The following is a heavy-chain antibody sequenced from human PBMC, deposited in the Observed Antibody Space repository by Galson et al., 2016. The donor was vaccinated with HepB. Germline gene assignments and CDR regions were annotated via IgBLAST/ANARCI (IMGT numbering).Heavy chain of an antibody. CDR3: ASLGYCGGGTCSSTSFS. D-gene: IGHD2-15*01. J-gene: IGHJ5*02. CDR2: VYYSGYT. V-gene: IGHV4-61*01. Sequence: LSLTCTVSGDSVTSGNYYWSWIRQPPGKGLEWISYVYYSGYTNYNPALKSRVTVSADTSKNQYSLTLSSVTAADTAVYFCASLGYCGGGTCSSTSFSWGQGTLVTVSS. CDR1: GDSVTSGNYY.